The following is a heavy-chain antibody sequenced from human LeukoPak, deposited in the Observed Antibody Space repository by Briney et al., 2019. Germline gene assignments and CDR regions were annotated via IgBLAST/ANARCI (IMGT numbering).Heavy chain of an antibody. D-gene: IGHD2-15*01. CDR2: ISAYNGNT. Sequence: AASVKVSCKASGYTFTSYGISWVRQAPGQGLEWMGWISAYNGNTNYAQKLQGRVTMTTDTSTSTAYMELRSLRSDDTAVYYCARVLRYCSGGSCPYNWFDPWGQGTLVTVSS. CDR3: ARVLRYCSGGSCPYNWFDP. CDR1: GYTFTSYG. J-gene: IGHJ5*02. V-gene: IGHV1-18*01.